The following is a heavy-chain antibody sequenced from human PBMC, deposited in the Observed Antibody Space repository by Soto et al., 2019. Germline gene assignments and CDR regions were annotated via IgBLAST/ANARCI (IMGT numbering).Heavy chain of an antibody. V-gene: IGHV1-2*02. Sequence: QVRLVQSGAELKKPGASVKVSCKASGSTFTGHYIHWVRQAPGQGLEWMGWINPNSGTTKYAQKFQGRVTLTRETSITTAYMELNSLKSDDTAVYYCARAGIAAAGSREYGMDVWGQGTTVIVSS. CDR2: INPNSGTT. CDR1: GSTFTGHY. J-gene: IGHJ6*02. D-gene: IGHD6-13*01. CDR3: ARAGIAAAGSREYGMDV.